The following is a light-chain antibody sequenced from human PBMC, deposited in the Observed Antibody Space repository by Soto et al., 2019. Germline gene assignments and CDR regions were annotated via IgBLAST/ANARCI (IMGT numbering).Light chain of an antibody. J-gene: IGLJ1*01. CDR3: SSHKRSSTRFV. V-gene: IGLV2-14*01. CDR1: SSDVGGYNY. Sequence: QSALTQPASVSGSPGQSITISCTGTSSDVGGYNYVSWFQHHPGKAPKLMIYEVTNRPSGVSNRFSGSKSGNTAPLTISGRQEGAEADYYCSSHKRSSTRFVFGTGTKLTVL. CDR2: EVT.